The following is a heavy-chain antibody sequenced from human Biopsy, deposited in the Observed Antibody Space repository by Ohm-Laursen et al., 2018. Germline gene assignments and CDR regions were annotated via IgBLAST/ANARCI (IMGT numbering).Heavy chain of an antibody. J-gene: IGHJ4*02. CDR1: GFSFSDYY. V-gene: IGHV3-11*01. CDR2: ISSSGRTM. Sequence: SLRLSCAASGFSFSDYYMIWIRQAPGKGLEWVSYISSSGRTMYYADSVKGRFTISRDNANKSLYLQMNNLTAEDTAVYYCAREGRDYWGQGTLVTVSS. CDR3: AREGRDY.